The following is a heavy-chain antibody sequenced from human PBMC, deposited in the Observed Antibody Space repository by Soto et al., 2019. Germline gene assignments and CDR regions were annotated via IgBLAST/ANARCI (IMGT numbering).Heavy chain of an antibody. V-gene: IGHV3-66*01. Sequence: EVQLVESGGGLVQPGGSLRLSCAVSEFTVSNNYMSWVRQAPGKGLEWVAAIYSGGTTHYADSVKGRLTISRDNSNNTLYLQMNSLEVEDTAVYYCAREVGMVREDVGWFDPWGQGTLVSVSS. J-gene: IGHJ5*02. CDR1: EFTVSNNY. CDR3: AREVGMVREDVGWFDP. CDR2: IYSGGTT. D-gene: IGHD3-10*01.